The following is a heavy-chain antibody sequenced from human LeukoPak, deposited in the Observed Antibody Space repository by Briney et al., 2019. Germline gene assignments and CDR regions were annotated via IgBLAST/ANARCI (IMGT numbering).Heavy chain of an antibody. CDR2: IYFSGST. D-gene: IGHD6-6*01. V-gene: IGHV4-59*08. CDR3: ARSEYSSSSGHFDY. Sequence: PSETLSLTCTVSGGSISSYYWSWIGQPPGKGLEWIGYIYFSGSTDYNPSLKSRVTISVDTSKNQFSLKLSSVTAADTAVYYCARSEYSSSSGHFDYWGQGTLVTVSS. CDR1: GGSISSYY. J-gene: IGHJ4*02.